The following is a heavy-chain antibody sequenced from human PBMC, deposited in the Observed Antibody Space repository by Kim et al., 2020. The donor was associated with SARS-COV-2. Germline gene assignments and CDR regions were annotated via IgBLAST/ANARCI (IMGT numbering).Heavy chain of an antibody. Sequence: YADSVKGRFTISRDNAKNSLYLQMNSLRAEDTALYYCAKLPHYYDSSGQNYWGQGTLVTVSS. V-gene: IGHV3-9*01. CDR3: AKLPHYYDSSGQNY. J-gene: IGHJ4*02. D-gene: IGHD3-22*01.